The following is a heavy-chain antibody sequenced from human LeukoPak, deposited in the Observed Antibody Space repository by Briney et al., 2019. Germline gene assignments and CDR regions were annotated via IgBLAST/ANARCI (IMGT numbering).Heavy chain of an antibody. Sequence: GGSLRLSCAASGFTFTSHWTHWVRQVPGKGLVWVSRISKDGSDSFYADSVKGRFTISRDNARNTVELQMNSLRAEDTAVYYCARDLCSGGSCYPSPDFDYWGQGTLVTVSS. D-gene: IGHD2-15*01. V-gene: IGHV3-74*01. CDR2: ISKDGSDS. CDR1: GFTFTSHW. J-gene: IGHJ4*02. CDR3: ARDLCSGGSCYPSPDFDY.